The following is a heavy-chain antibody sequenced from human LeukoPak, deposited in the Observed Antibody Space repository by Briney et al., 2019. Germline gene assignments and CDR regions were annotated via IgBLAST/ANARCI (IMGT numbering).Heavy chain of an antibody. V-gene: IGHV4-34*01. CDR2: INHSGST. CDR1: GGSFSGYY. CDR3: ARGRTEQWLPRPFDY. J-gene: IGHJ4*02. D-gene: IGHD6-19*01. Sequence: SETLSLTCAVYGGSFSGYYWSWIRQPPGKGLEWIGEINHSGSTNYNPSLKSRVTISVDTSKNQFSLKLSCVTAADTAVYYCARGRTEQWLPRPFDYWGQGTLVTVSS.